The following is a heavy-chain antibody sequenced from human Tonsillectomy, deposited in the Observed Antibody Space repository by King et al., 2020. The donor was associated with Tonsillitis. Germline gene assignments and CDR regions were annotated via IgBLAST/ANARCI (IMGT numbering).Heavy chain of an antibody. CDR3: ARDRTGTTLFFDY. CDR2: ISYDGSDK. V-gene: IGHV3-30-3*01. Sequence: QLVQSGGGVVQPGRSLRLSCAVSGFTFSNHAVHWVRQATGKGLEWVAVISYDGSDKNYADSVKGRFTISRDNSKNTLYLQMSSLRPEDTAVYYCARDRTGTTLFFDYWGQGTLVTVSS. J-gene: IGHJ4*02. D-gene: IGHD1-14*01. CDR1: GFTFSNHA.